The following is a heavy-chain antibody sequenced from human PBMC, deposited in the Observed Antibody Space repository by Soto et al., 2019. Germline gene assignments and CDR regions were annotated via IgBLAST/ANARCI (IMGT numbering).Heavy chain of an antibody. CDR1: GYTFTSYA. CDR2: INAGNGNT. Sequence: ASVKVSCKASGYTFTSYAIHWVRQAPGQRLEWMGWINAGNGNTKSSERFQGRVTISRVTSASTAYLELSSLRSEDTAVYYCARAVLNCIRPNRYRIQPDWFDPGGQVTLVTVSS. J-gene: IGHJ5*02. V-gene: IGHV1-3*01. CDR3: ARAVLNCIRPNRYRIQPDWFDP. D-gene: IGHD2-2*01.